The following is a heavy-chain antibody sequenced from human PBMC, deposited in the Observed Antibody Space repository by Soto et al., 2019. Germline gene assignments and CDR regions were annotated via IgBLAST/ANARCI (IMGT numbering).Heavy chain of an antibody. CDR3: ARDTQLVSYYYGMDV. V-gene: IGHV1-46*01. D-gene: IGHD6-13*01. J-gene: IGHJ6*02. Sequence: ASVKVSCKASGYTFTSYYMHWVRQAPGQGLEWMGIINPSGGSTGYAQKFQGRVTMTRDTSTSTVYMELSSLRSEDTAVYYCARDTQLVSYYYGMDVWGQGTTVTVSS. CDR2: INPSGGST. CDR1: GYTFTSYY.